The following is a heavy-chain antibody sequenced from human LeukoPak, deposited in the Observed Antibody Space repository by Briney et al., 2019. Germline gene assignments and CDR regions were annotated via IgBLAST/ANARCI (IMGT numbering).Heavy chain of an antibody. Sequence: GGSLRLSCTPSGFIFGEYHLSWFRQAPGRGLEWLGFIRRKADGGTTEHAASVKGRFFISRDDSKSIAYLQMNSLKIEDTGVYYCSRVVVMATIVDYWGQGTLVTVSS. CDR3: SRVVVMATIVDY. D-gene: IGHD5-24*01. CDR1: GFIFGEYH. J-gene: IGHJ4*02. V-gene: IGHV3-49*03. CDR2: IRRKADGGTT.